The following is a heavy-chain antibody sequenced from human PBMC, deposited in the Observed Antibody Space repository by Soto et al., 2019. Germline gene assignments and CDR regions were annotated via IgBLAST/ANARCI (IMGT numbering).Heavy chain of an antibody. V-gene: IGHV4-59*01. CDR1: GASITTYY. J-gene: IGHJ5*02. Sequence: SETLSLACTVSGASITTYYWSWIRQPPGKGLEWIGYISYSGSTDYNPSLKSRVTISFDASKNQISLQVRSATAADAAVYYCARDLKEYCSDGKCNWFDPWGQGTLVTVS. CDR3: ARDLKEYCSDGKCNWFDP. D-gene: IGHD2-15*01. CDR2: ISYSGST.